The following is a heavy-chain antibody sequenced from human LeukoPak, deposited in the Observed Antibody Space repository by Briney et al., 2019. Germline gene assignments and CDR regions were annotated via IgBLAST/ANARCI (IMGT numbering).Heavy chain of an antibody. Sequence: SETLSLTCTVSGGSISSYYWSWIRQPAGKGLEWIGRIYTSGSTNYNPSLKSRVTMSVDTSKNQFYLKLSSVTAADTAVYYCAREALQDPGIAVAVEWFDPWGQGTLVTVSS. CDR2: IYTSGST. V-gene: IGHV4-4*07. J-gene: IGHJ5*02. CDR3: AREALQDPGIAVAVEWFDP. D-gene: IGHD6-19*01. CDR1: GGSISSYY.